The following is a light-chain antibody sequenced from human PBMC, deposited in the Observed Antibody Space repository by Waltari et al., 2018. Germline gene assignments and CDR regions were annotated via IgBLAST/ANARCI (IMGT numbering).Light chain of an antibody. CDR3: QSYDSSLSGCV. J-gene: IGLJ1*01. V-gene: IGLV1-40*01. CDR2: GSS. Sequence: QSVLTQPPSVSGAPGQRVTISCTGRNPNLGAGYDVQWYQQLPGTPPKLLISGSSNRHSGVPDRFSGSKSGTSASLAITGLQAEDEADYYCQSYDSSLSGCVFGTGTKVTVL. CDR1: NPNLGAGYD.